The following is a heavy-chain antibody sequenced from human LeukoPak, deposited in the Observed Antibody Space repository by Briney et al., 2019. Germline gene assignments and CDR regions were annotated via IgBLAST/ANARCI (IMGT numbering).Heavy chain of an antibody. J-gene: IGHJ4*02. Sequence: PGGSLRLSCEASGFIFSDYAMTWVRQAPGKGLKWVSGVSGSGGSTYYTDSVKGRFTISRDNSKNTRYLQMNSLRAEDTAVYYCAKYSALILVITEYFDYWGQGTLVSVSS. D-gene: IGHD2-21*01. V-gene: IGHV3-23*01. CDR3: AKYSALILVITEYFDY. CDR1: GFIFSDYA. CDR2: VSGSGGST.